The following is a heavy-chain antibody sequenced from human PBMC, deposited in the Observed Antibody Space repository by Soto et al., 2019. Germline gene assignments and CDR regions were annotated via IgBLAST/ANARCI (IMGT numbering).Heavy chain of an antibody. D-gene: IGHD2-21*02. J-gene: IGHJ5*02. CDR3: AREVVTAIPNWFDP. V-gene: IGHV3-48*02. CDR2: ISSSSSTI. CDR1: GFTFSSYS. Sequence: EVQLVESGGGLVQPGGSLRLSCAASGFTFSSYSMNWVRQAPGKGLGWVSYISSSSSTIYYADSVKGRFTISRDKAKNSLYLQTNSQRDEDTAVYYCAREVVTAIPNWFDPWCQGTLVTVSS.